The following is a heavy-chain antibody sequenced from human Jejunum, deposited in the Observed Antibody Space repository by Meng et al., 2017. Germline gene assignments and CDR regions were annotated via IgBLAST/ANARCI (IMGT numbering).Heavy chain of an antibody. CDR2: MYHGGST. J-gene: IGHJ5*02. V-gene: IGHV4-4*02. CDR3: ARDLLGPAIAATGWFDP. Sequence: GPLQEAGPGLVKPSGTLSLTCAVSGVSISSNHWWSWVRQPPGKGLEWIGEMYHGGSTNYNPSLKSRVTMSLDKSKNQFSLELTSVIAADTAVYYCARDLLGPAIAATGWFDPWGQGTLVTVSS. D-gene: IGHD6-13*01. CDR1: GVSISSNHW.